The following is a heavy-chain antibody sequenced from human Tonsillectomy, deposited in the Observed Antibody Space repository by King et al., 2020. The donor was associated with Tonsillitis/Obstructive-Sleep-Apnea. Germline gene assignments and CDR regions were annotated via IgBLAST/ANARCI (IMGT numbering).Heavy chain of an antibody. V-gene: IGHV3-15*01. D-gene: IGHD3-16*01. J-gene: IGHJ3*02. CDR2: IKSKSEGGTT. CDR3: TTDPSARFI. CDR1: GFTFSNAW. Sequence: VQLVESGGGLVKPGGSLRLSCAASGFTFSNAWMSGVRQAPGKGLEWVGRIKSKSEGGTTDYAAPVKGRFTISRDDSKNTLFLQMNSLKTEDTAVYYCTTDPSARFIWGQGTMVTVSS.